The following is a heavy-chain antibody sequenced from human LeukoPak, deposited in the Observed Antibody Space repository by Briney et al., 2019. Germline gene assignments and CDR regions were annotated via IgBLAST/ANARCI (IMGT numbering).Heavy chain of an antibody. CDR2: ISSSSSYI. CDR3: ARDGSYSSSWYFDY. CDR1: GFTVSSNY. D-gene: IGHD6-13*01. Sequence: GGSLRLSCAASGFTVSSNYMSWVRQAPGKGLEWVSSISSSSSYIYYADSVKGRFTISRDNAKNSLYLQMSSLRAEDTAVYYCARDGSYSSSWYFDYWGQGTLVTVSS. V-gene: IGHV3-21*01. J-gene: IGHJ4*02.